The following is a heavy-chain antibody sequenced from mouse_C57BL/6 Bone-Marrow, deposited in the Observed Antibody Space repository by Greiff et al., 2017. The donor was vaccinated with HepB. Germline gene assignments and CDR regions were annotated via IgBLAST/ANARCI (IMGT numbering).Heavy chain of an antibody. CDR2: ISDGGSYT. V-gene: IGHV5-4*01. J-gene: IGHJ2*01. CDR3: ARVLITTVVATFDY. Sequence: EVQGVESGGGLVKPGGSLKLSCAASGFTFSSYAMSWVRQTPEKRLEWVATISDGGSYTYYPDNVKGRFTISRDNAKNNLYLQMSHLKSEDTAMYYCARVLITTVVATFDYWGQGTTLTVSS. CDR1: GFTFSSYA. D-gene: IGHD1-1*01.